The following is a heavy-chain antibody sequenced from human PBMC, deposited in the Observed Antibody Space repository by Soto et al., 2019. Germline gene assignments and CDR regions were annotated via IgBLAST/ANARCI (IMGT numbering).Heavy chain of an antibody. CDR2: IFDSGTN. CDR1: GGSISSVNHY. D-gene: IGHD2-15*01. J-gene: IGHJ4*02. Sequence: QVQLEQSGPGLVKPSQTLSLTCKISGGSISSVNHYWSWIRQSPGEGLEWIGYIFDSGTNHYHPSLKGRVTISGDTSQSQFSLTIHSVTVADTAVYYCAREVSWIGGFDYWGQGTLVTVSS. CDR3: AREVSWIGGFDY. V-gene: IGHV4-31*02.